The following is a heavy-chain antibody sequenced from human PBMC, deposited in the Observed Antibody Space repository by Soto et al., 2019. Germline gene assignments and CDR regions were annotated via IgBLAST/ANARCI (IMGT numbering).Heavy chain of an antibody. CDR2: ITPIFGTA. J-gene: IGHJ5*02. V-gene: IGHV1-69*13. CDR3: ARGVTMVRGVWNWFDP. Sequence: PSVKVSCKASACAFSSYAITWVRTAPGQRLEWMGGITPIFGTANYAQKFQGRVTITADESTSTASMELSSLRSEDTAVYYCARGVTMVRGVWNWFDPWGQGTLVTVSS. D-gene: IGHD3-10*01. CDR1: ACAFSSYA.